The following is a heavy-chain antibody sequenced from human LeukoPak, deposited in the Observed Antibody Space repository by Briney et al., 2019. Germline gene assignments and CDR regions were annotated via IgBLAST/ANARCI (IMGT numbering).Heavy chain of an antibody. V-gene: IGHV1-69*13. Sequence: SVKVSCKASGYTFTSYYMHWVRQAPGQGLEWMGGIIPIFGTANYAQKFQGRVTITADESTSTAYMELSSLRSEDTAVYYCARDSGSYFNDAFDIWGQGTMVTVSS. CDR3: ARDSGSYFNDAFDI. J-gene: IGHJ3*02. CDR1: GYTFTSYY. CDR2: IIPIFGTA. D-gene: IGHD1-26*01.